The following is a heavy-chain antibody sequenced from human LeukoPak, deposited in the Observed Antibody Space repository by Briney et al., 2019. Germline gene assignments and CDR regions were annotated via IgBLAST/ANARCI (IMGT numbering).Heavy chain of an antibody. CDR1: GFTFITYT. D-gene: IGHD6-19*01. V-gene: IGHV3-48*01. J-gene: IGHJ4*02. CDR2: ISSSSNTI. CDR3: ARDMVGHSNGPALFDY. Sequence: PGGSLRLSCAASGFTFITYTMNWVRQAPGKGLEWVSYISSSSNTIYYADSVKGRFTISRDNAKNSLYLQMNSLRAENTAVYYCARDMVGHSNGPALFDYWGQGTLVTVSS.